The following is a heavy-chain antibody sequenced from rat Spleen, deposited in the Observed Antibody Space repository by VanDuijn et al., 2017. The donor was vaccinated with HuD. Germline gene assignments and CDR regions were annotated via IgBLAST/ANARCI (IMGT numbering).Heavy chain of an antibody. Sequence: EVQLVESGGGLVQPGRSLKLSCAASGFTFSDYNMAWVRQAPKKGLEWVATIIYDGSRTYYRDSVKGRFTISRDNAKSTLYLQMDSLRSEDTATYYCATHGNSGYAPFDYWGQGVMVTVSS. V-gene: IGHV5S10*01. CDR3: ATHGNSGYAPFDY. CDR1: GFTFSDYN. D-gene: IGHD4-3*01. J-gene: IGHJ2*01. CDR2: IIYDGSRT.